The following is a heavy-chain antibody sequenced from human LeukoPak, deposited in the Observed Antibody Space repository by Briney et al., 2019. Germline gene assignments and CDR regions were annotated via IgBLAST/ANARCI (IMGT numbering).Heavy chain of an antibody. CDR2: IKQDGSEK. D-gene: IGHD5-12*01. J-gene: IGHJ6*03. CDR3: AREAVRATPPYYYYYMDV. CDR1: GFTFSSYW. Sequence: GGSLRLSCAASGFTFSSYWMSWVRQAPGKWLEWVANIKQDGSEKYYVDSVKGRFTISRDNAKNSLYLQMNSLRAEDTAVYYCAREAVRATPPYYYYYMDVWGKGTTVTISS. V-gene: IGHV3-7*03.